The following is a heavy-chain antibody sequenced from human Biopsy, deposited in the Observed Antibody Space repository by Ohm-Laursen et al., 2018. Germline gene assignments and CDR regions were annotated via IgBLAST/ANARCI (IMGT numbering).Heavy chain of an antibody. Sequence: PSVTVAYKASSYIFTDYNIHWMRQAPGQGLEWLGYINCKTGATNYAQKFQGTVTMTRDTSISTAYLALGSLRSADTAIYYCARDPLNGHKHFDYWGQGSLVTVSS. V-gene: IGHV1-2*02. CDR1: SYIFTDYN. D-gene: IGHD2-8*01. CDR3: ARDPLNGHKHFDY. J-gene: IGHJ4*02. CDR2: INCKTGAT.